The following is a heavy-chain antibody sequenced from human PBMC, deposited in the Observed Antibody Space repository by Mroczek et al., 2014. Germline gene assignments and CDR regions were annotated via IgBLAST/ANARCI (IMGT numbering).Heavy chain of an antibody. Sequence: ESGGGVVQPGRSLRLSCAASGFTFSSYGMHWVRQAPGKGLEWVAVISYDGSNKYYADSVKGRFTISRDNSKNTLYLQMNSLRAEDTAVYYCAKDRVNFWSGYNYYFDYWGQGTWSPSPQ. CDR1: GFTFSSYG. V-gene: IGHV3-30*18. J-gene: IGHJ4*02. D-gene: IGHD3-3*01. CDR3: AKDRVNFWSGYNYYFDY. CDR2: ISYDGSNK.